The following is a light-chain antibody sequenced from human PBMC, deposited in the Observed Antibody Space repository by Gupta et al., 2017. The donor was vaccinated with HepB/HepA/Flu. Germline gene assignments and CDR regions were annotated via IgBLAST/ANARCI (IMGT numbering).Light chain of an antibody. J-gene: IGKJ1*01. Sequence: DIQMTQSPSSLSASLGDRVTITCRASQSIASYLNWYEKRPGKAPKLLISSASSLQSGVPSRFSGSGSGTEFSLTISRLRSEDSTTYYCLQGITLPWTFGQGTKVEI. V-gene: IGKV1-39*01. CDR1: QSIASY. CDR2: SAS. CDR3: LQGITLPWT.